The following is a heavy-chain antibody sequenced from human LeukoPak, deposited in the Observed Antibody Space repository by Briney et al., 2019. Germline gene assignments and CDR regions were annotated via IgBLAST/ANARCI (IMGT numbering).Heavy chain of an antibody. J-gene: IGHJ4*02. CDR1: GYTFTTYD. D-gene: IGHD2-15*01. CDR3: ARTGSGGNYYLDN. Sequence: ASVKVSCKASGYTFTTYDISWVRQAPGQGLEWMGWISTYNSNTYYPQNLQGRVTMTTDTSTSTAYMELRSLRSDDTAIYYCARTGSGGNYYLDNWGQGSLVTVSS. CDR2: ISTYNSNT. V-gene: IGHV1-18*01.